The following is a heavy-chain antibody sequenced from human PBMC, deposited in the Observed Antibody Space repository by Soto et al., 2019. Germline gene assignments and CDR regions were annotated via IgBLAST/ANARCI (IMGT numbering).Heavy chain of an antibody. CDR2: IYYSGST. D-gene: IGHD3-9*01. CDR1: GGSISSYY. CDR3: ARVGQLDFDAHGGYYYGMDV. Sequence: QVQLQESGPGLVKPSETLSLTCTVSGGSISSYYWSWIRQPPGKGLEWIGYIYYSGSTNYNPSLKSRVTISVDTSKNQFSLKLSSVTAADTAVYYCARVGQLDFDAHGGYYYGMDVWGQGTTVTVSS. V-gene: IGHV4-59*01. J-gene: IGHJ6*02.